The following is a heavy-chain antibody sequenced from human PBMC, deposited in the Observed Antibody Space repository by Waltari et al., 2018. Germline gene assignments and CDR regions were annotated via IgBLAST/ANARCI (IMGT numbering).Heavy chain of an antibody. CDR3: VRRGEGTMVYNDAFDF. D-gene: IGHD3-10*01. J-gene: IGHJ3*01. Sequence: QVQLQESGPGLVKPSGTLSLICSVSGGSVNSREWWTWVRQPPGKGLGWIGEVYHSGNTNYNPSLKCRVTISVDKTKNQFSLKLTSVTAADTAVYYCVRRGEGTMVYNDAFDFWGLGTKVTVSS. CDR1: GGSVNSREW. CDR2: VYHSGNT. V-gene: IGHV4-4*02.